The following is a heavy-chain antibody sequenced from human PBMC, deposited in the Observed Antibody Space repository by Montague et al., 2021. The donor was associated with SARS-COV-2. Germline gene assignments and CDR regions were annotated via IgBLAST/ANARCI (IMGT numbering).Heavy chain of an antibody. Sequence: SLRLSCAASGFIFSRYCMSWVRQAPGKGLEWVANIKQDGSEKCYVDSVKGRFTISRDNAKNSLFLQINSLRAEDTAVYYCARVSGIWFGELPRDYFYGMDVWGQGSTVTVSS. CDR1: GFIFSRYC. CDR2: IKQDGSEK. CDR3: ARVSGIWFGELPRDYFYGMDV. D-gene: IGHD3-10*01. V-gene: IGHV3-7*01. J-gene: IGHJ6*02.